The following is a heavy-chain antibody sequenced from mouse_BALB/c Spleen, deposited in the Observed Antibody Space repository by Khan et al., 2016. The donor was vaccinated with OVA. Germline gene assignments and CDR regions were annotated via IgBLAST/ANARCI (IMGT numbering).Heavy chain of an antibody. CDR2: INPTSGYT. CDR3: ARDRIDY. V-gene: IGHV1-7*01. CDR1: GYTFTSYW. J-gene: IGHJ2*01. Sequence: VQLQQSGAELANPGASVKMSCKASGYTFTSYWMHWIKQRPGQGLEWIGYINPTSGYTDYNQKFKDKATLTADKSSSTAYMQLSSLTSDYSAVYYCARDRIDYWGQGTALTVSS.